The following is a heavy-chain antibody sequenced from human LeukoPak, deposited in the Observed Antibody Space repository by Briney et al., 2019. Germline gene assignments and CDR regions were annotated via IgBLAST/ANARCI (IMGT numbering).Heavy chain of an antibody. CDR2: IHYSGGS. J-gene: IGHJ4*02. Sequence: SETLSLTCTVSGASISNYYWSWIRQTPEKGLEWMGHIHYSGGSRYYPSLKSRLTLSIDTSRNQLSLKLPSVTAADTAVYFCARLGSYHDFWGQGALVTVSS. CDR3: ARLGSYHDF. D-gene: IGHD1-26*01. V-gene: IGHV4-59*08. CDR1: GASISNYY.